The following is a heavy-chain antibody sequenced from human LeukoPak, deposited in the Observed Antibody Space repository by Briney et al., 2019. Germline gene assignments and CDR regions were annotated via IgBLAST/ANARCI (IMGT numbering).Heavy chain of an antibody. CDR3: ARHQKNYDYVWGRYRPGAFDI. CDR1: GGSISSYY. D-gene: IGHD3-16*02. J-gene: IGHJ3*02. CDR2: IYYSGST. Sequence: SETLSLTCTVSGGSISSYYWSWIRQPPGKGLEWIGYIYYSGSTNYNPSLKSRVTISVDTSKNQFSLKLSSVTAADTAVYYCARHQKNYDYVWGRYRPGAFDIWGQGTMVTVSS. V-gene: IGHV4-59*08.